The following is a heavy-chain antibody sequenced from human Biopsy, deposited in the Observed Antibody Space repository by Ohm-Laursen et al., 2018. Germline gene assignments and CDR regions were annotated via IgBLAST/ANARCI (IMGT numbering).Heavy chain of an antibody. CDR3: PRTVDYYDPYYYYGLGV. J-gene: IGHJ6*02. CDR1: GGSFSGYY. D-gene: IGHD3-16*01. CDR2: INHRGST. V-gene: IGHV4-34*01. Sequence: DTLSLTCAVYGGSFSGYYSSWIRQPPGKGLEWIGEINHRGSTNYNPSLKSRVTISVDTTKNQFSLKLRSVTAADTAVYYWPRTVDYYDPYYYYGLGVWGQGTTVTVSS.